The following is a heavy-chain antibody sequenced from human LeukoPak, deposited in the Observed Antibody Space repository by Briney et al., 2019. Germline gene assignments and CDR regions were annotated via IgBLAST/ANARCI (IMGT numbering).Heavy chain of an antibody. CDR1: GFTFSSYW. V-gene: IGHV3-7*01. CDR2: IRQDGSEK. CDR3: ARDRWEYYYDSSGLYDY. Sequence: GGSLRLSCAASGFTFSSYWMSWVRQAPGKGLEWVANIRQDGSEKYYVDSVKGRFTISRDNAKNSLYLQMNSLRAEDTAVYYCARDRWEYYYDSSGLYDYWGQGTLVTVSS. D-gene: IGHD3-22*01. J-gene: IGHJ4*02.